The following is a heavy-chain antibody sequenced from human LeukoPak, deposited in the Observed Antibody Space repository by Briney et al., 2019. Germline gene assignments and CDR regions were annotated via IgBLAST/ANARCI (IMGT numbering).Heavy chain of an antibody. Sequence: SVKVSCKASGGTFSSYAISWVRQAPGQGLEWMGRIIPIFGTANYAQKFQGRVTITTDESTSTAYMELSRLRSDDTAVYYCARTRFLEWSDFDYWGQGTLVTVSS. CDR3: ARTRFLEWSDFDY. V-gene: IGHV1-69*05. D-gene: IGHD3-3*01. CDR1: GGTFSSYA. J-gene: IGHJ4*02. CDR2: IIPIFGTA.